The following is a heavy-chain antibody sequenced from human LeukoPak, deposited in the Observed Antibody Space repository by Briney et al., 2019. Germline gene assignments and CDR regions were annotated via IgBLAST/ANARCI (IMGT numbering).Heavy chain of an antibody. CDR1: GFTLSKYA. Sequence: GGSLRHSRAPSGFTLSKYAISWVRQAPGKGLEWVSYISSSGSSTYYADPVKGRFTISRDNSKNTLFLQMYSPRAEGTSVCYCATQRNGWHYFDYWGQGTLVTVCS. V-gene: IGHV3-23*01. D-gene: IGHD6-19*01. CDR2: ISSSGSST. J-gene: IGHJ4*02. CDR3: ATQRNGWHYFDY.